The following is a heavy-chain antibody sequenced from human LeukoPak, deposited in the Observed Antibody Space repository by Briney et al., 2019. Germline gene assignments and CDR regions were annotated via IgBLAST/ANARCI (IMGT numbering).Heavy chain of an antibody. D-gene: IGHD3-9*01. CDR2: IWYDGSNK. CDR1: GFTFSSYG. J-gene: IGHJ6*02. V-gene: IGHV3-33*01. Sequence: GGSLRLSCAASGFTFSSYGMHWVRQAPGKGLEWVAVIWYDGSNKYYADSVKGRFTISRDNSKNTLYLQMNSLRAEDTAVYYCARDDPRQERYFDWLSIRKAYYYYGMDVWGQGTTVTVSS. CDR3: ARDDPRQERYFDWLSIRKAYYYYGMDV.